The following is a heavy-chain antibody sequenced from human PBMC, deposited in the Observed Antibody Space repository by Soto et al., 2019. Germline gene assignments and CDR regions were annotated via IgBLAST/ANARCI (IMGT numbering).Heavy chain of an antibody. V-gene: IGHV3-23*01. CDR3: ANRNDYSSGTYYYYYFYS. Sequence: GGSLRISCAASGFTFSHYAMTWVLQAPRKGLEWVSTISGSGGSTYYADSVNGRFTISRDNSKNTLFLQMNSLRAEDTAVYYCANRNDYSSGTYYYYYFYSRGQGTLVPGSA. D-gene: IGHD3-10*01. J-gene: IGHJ4*02. CDR1: GFTFSHYA. CDR2: ISGSGGST.